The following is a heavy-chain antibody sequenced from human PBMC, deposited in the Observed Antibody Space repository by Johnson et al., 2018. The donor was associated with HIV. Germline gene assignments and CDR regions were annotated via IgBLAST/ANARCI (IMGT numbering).Heavy chain of an antibody. Sequence: VQLVESGGGLVKPGGSLRLSCEASGFTLDDYDMSWVRQAPGKGLVWVSRMNGDGKSTTYADSVKGRFTISRDNAKNTLYLQMNSLRAEDTAVYYCARVGYSLDAFDIWGQGTMVTVSS. V-gene: IGHV3-74*02. CDR1: GFTLDDYD. CDR2: MNGDGKST. D-gene: IGHD2-21*01. CDR3: ARVGYSLDAFDI. J-gene: IGHJ3*02.